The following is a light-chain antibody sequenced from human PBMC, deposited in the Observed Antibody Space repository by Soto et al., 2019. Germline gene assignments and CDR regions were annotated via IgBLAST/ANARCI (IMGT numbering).Light chain of an antibody. J-gene: IGLJ2*01. CDR2: EGT. Sequence: QSALTQPASVSGSPGQSITISCTGTSSDVGRYNLVSWYQHHPGKAPKVIIYEGTKRPSGVSNRFSAAKFGNTASLTISGRQAEDEADYYCRSFGGYSPNVIFGGGTKVTVL. V-gene: IGLV2-23*01. CDR3: RSFGGYSPNVI. CDR1: SSDVGRYNL.